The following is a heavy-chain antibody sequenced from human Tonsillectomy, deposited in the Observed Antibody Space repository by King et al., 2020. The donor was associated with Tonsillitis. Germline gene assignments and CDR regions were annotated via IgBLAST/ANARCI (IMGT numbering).Heavy chain of an antibody. CDR1: GYIFTSYY. V-gene: IGHV1-46*01. J-gene: IGHJ6*02. Sequence: VQLVESGAEVKKPGASVKVSCKPSGYIFTSYYIHWVRQAPGQGLEWMGIINPSYGRTTYAQKFQGRVTMTRDTSTSTVYMELSSLRSEDTAVYYCARDFNPRTSDSLFHFGMDVWGQGTTVTVSS. D-gene: IGHD1-14*01. CDR3: ARDFNPRTSDSLFHFGMDV. CDR2: INPSYGRT.